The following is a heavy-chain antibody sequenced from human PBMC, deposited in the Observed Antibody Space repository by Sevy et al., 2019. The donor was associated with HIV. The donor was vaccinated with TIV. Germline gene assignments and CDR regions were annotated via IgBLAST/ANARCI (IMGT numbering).Heavy chain of an antibody. CDR1: RFTFNSYW. D-gene: IGHD3-22*01. CDR3: ARVSSIYYDRCYFYAMDV. Sequence: GGSLRLSCAASRFTFNSYWMTWVRQAPGKGLEWVANINQDGGEKYHLDSVKGRFTISRDKAKNSLFLQMNSLRAEDSAVYFCARVSSIYYDRCYFYAMDVWGQGTTVTVSS. V-gene: IGHV3-7*01. J-gene: IGHJ6*02. CDR2: INQDGGEK.